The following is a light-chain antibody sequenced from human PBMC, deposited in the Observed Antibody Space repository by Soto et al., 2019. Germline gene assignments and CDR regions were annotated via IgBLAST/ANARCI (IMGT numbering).Light chain of an antibody. CDR2: GAS. V-gene: IGKV3-20*01. CDR3: QQYGSSPQT. Sequence: EIVLTQSPGTLSLSPGERATLSCRTSQSVSSSYLAWYQQIPGQAPRLLMYGASSRATGIPGRFSGSGSGTDFTLTISRLEPEDFAVYYCQQYGSSPQTFGQGTKVAIK. J-gene: IGKJ1*01. CDR1: QSVSSSY.